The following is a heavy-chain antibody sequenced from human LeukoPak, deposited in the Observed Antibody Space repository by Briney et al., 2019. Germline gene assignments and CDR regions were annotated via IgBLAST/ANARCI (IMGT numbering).Heavy chain of an antibody. CDR3: ARVSYYDSSGKRGAFVY. CDR1: GGSFSGYY. D-gene: IGHD3-22*01. CDR2: INHSGST. J-gene: IGHJ4*02. V-gene: IGHV4-34*01. Sequence: SETLSLTCAVYGGSFSGYYWSWIRQPPGKGLEWIGEINHSGSTNYNPSLKSRVTISVDKSKNQFSLKLSSVTAADTAVYYCARVSYYDSSGKRGAFVYWGQGTLVTVSS.